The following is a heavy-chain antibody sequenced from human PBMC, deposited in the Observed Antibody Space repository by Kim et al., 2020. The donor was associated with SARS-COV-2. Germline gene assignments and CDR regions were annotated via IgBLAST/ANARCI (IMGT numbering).Heavy chain of an antibody. J-gene: IGHJ4*02. CDR3: ARHSIPAGLHPLYYFDY. Sequence: SETLSLTCTVSGGSISSYSWSWIRQPPGKGLEWIGYIYYSGSTNYNPSLKSRVTISVDTSKNQFSLKLSSVTAAGTAVYYCARHSIPAGLHPLYYFDYWGQGTLVTVSS. CDR1: GGSISSYS. CDR2: IYYSGST. V-gene: IGHV4-59*08. D-gene: IGHD6-6*01.